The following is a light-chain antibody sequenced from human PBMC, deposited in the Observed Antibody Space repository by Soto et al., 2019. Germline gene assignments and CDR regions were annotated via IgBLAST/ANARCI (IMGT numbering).Light chain of an antibody. CDR2: AVT. Sequence: QSALTQPASVSGSPGQSITISCTGSDNDVGNYDFVSWYQQPPGKAPKLIMYAVTSRPSGISDRFSGSKSGNTASLTISGLRIEDEADYYCSSYSSSSTLVFGRGTKLTVL. V-gene: IGLV2-14*03. CDR1: DNDVGNYDF. CDR3: SSYSSSSTLV. J-gene: IGLJ2*01.